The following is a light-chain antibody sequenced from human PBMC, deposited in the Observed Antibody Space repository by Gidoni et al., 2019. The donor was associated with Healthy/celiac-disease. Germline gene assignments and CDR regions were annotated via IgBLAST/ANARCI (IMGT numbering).Light chain of an antibody. CDR1: QSISSW. J-gene: IGKJ1*01. CDR2: QAS. V-gene: IGKV1-5*03. CDR3: QQYNSYWT. Sequence: DIQMTQSPPTLSASVGDRVTITCRASQSISSWLVWYQQKPWKAPKLLMSQASSLESGVPSRFRGSGSGTEFTLTISSLQPDEFANYYCQQYNSYWTFGQGTKVEIK.